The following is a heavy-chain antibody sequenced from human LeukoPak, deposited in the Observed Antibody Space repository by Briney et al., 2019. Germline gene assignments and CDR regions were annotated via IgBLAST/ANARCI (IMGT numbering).Heavy chain of an antibody. CDR1: GFTFSSYA. CDR2: ISGSGGST. J-gene: IGHJ4*02. Sequence: PGGSLRVSCAASGFTFSSYAMSWVRQAPGKGLEWVSAISGSGGSTYYADSVKGRFTISRDSSKNTLYLQMNSLRAEDTAVYYCAKLVIIAAAAPYDYWGQGTLVTVSS. D-gene: IGHD6-13*01. CDR3: AKLVIIAAAAPYDY. V-gene: IGHV3-23*01.